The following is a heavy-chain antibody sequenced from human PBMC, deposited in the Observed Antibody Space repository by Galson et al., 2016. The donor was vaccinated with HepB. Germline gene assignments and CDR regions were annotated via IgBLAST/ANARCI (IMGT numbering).Heavy chain of an antibody. CDR2: IDWRDDK. CDR1: GFSLSTSGMC. J-gene: IGHJ6*02. CDR3: ARLTAIAAAEASILFYFYAMDV. D-gene: IGHD6-13*01. Sequence: PALVKPTQTLTLTCTFSGFSLSTSGMCVSWIRQPPGKALEWLALIDWRDDKYYSTSLKTRLTISKDTSIDQVVLTMSNMDPVDPATYYCARLTAIAAAEASILFYFYAMDVWGQGTTVTVSS. V-gene: IGHV2-70*13.